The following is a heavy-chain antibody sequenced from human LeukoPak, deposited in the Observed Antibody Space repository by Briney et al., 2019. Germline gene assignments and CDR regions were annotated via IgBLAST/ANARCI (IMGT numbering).Heavy chain of an antibody. V-gene: IGHV5-51*01. J-gene: IGHJ4*02. CDR2: IYPGDSDT. D-gene: IGHD3-16*01. Sequence: GESLRISWKGSGYSFTNYWIGWVRQMPGKGLGWMGIIYPGDSDTRYSPSFQGQVTISADKSISTAYLQWSSLKASDPAMYYCARHEGVFGGAGFDYWGQGTLVTVSS. CDR1: GYSFTNYW. CDR3: ARHEGVFGGAGFDY.